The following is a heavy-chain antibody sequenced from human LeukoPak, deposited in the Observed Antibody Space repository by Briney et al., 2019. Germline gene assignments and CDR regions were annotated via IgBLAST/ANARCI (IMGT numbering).Heavy chain of an antibody. CDR1: GFTFSNYW. CDR3: ARDDDWNYEDY. CDR2: IKQDGSEK. Sequence: GGSLRLSCAASGFTFSNYWMSWVRQAPGEGLEWVANIKQDGSEKYYVDSVKGRFTISRDNAKNSLYLQMSSLRAEDTAVYYCARDDDWNYEDYWGLGALVTVSS. D-gene: IGHD1-7*01. J-gene: IGHJ4*02. V-gene: IGHV3-7*01.